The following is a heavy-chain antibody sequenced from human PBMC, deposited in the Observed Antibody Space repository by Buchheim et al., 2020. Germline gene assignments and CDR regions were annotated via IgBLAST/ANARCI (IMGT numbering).Heavy chain of an antibody. J-gene: IGHJ4*02. CDR2: ISYDGSNK. CDR1: GFTFSSYG. D-gene: IGHD3-10*01. Sequence: QVQLVESGGGVVQPGRSLRLSYAASGFTFSSYGMHWVRQAPGKGLEWVAVISYDGSNKYYADSVKGRFTISRDNSKNTLYLQMNSLRAEDTAVYYCAKDGGAFDYWGQGTL. CDR3: AKDGGAFDY. V-gene: IGHV3-30*18.